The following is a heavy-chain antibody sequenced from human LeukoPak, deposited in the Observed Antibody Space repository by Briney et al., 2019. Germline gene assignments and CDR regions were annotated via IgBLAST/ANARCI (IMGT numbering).Heavy chain of an antibody. V-gene: IGHV3-23*01. CDR2: ISGSGGST. CDR3: AKVRGSGYLSGLDY. Sequence: GGSLRLSCAASGFTFSSYAMSWVRQAPGKGLEWVSAISGSGGSTYYADSVKGRFTISRDNSKNTLYLQMNSLRAEDTAVYYCAKVRGSGYLSGLDYWGQGTLVTVSS. CDR1: GFTFSSYA. J-gene: IGHJ4*02. D-gene: IGHD3-3*01.